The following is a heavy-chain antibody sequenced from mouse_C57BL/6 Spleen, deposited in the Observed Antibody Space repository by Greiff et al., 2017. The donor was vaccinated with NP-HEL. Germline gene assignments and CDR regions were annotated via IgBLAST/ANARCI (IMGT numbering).Heavy chain of an antibody. CDR3: ARGIYYDYGTGYYAMDY. J-gene: IGHJ4*01. CDR1: GYSITSGYY. CDR2: ISYDGSN. V-gene: IGHV3-6*01. Sequence: EVKLMESGPGLVKPSQSLSLTCSVTGYSITSGYYWNWIRQFPGNKLEWMGYISYDGSNNYNPSLKNRISITRDTSKNQFFLKLNSVTTEDTATYYCARGIYYDYGTGYYAMDYWGQGTSVTVSS. D-gene: IGHD2-4*01.